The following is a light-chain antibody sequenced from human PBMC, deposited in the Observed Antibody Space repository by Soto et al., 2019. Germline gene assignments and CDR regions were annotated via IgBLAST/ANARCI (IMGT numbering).Light chain of an antibody. CDR3: QQLNSYPIT. V-gene: IGKV3D-15*01. CDR2: DVS. CDR1: RTVSSY. J-gene: IGKJ5*01. Sequence: EIVLTQSPSSLSVSPGERATLSCRASRTVSSYLGWYQHKPGQAPRLLIYDVSSRATGIPARFSGSGSGTDFSLTISSLQSEDFATYYCQQLNSYPITFGQGTRLEIK.